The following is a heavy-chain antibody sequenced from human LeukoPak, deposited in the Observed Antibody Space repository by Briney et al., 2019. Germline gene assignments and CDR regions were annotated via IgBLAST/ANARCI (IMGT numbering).Heavy chain of an antibody. CDR3: ARAPGTIDY. CDR2: ISGYNGHT. CDR1: GYTFTSYG. V-gene: IGHV1-18*01. Sequence: TSVKVSCKASGYTFTSYGISWVRQAPGQGLEWMGWISGYNGHTKYAQKFQGRATMTTDTSTSTAYMELRSLRSDDTAVYYCARAPGTIDYWGQGTLVTVSS. J-gene: IGHJ4*02. D-gene: IGHD1-1*01.